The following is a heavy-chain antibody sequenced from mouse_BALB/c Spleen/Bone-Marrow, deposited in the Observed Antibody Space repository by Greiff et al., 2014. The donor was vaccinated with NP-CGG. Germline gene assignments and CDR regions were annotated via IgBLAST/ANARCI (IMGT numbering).Heavy chain of an antibody. CDR1: GYSITSGYN. V-gene: IGHV3-1*02. CDR2: IHYSGST. CDR3: ARGGYNGSGHFAY. J-gene: IGHJ2*01. D-gene: IGHD1-1*01. Sequence: VQLQQPGPDLVKPSQSLSLTCTVTGYSITSGYNWHWIRQLPGNKLEWMGYIHYSGSTNYNPSLKSRISITRDTSKNQFFLQLICVTTEDTATYYCARGGYNGSGHFAYRGQGTTLTVSS.